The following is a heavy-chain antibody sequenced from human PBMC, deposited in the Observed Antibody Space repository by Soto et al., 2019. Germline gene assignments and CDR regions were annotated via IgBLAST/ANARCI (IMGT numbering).Heavy chain of an antibody. CDR3: ARASRGPRYYYYMYV. J-gene: IGHJ6*03. CDR1: AGPTSGYY. Sequence: PSQTLPLTCTASAGPTSGYYWSWMRQNTEKGPQAIGHIYSSGTTNCIPSRMCRVTMSVDTSKNEFSLKLSSVTAADTAVYYCARASRGPRYYYYMYVWGKETTVTVSS. D-gene: IGHD3-10*01. CDR2: IYSSGTT. V-gene: IGHV4-59*01.